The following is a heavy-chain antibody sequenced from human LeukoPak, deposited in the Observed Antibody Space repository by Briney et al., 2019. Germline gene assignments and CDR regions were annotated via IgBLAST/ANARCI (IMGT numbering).Heavy chain of an antibody. V-gene: IGHV3-21*01. CDR2: VTTFDPRI. J-gene: IGHJ4*02. D-gene: IGHD6-19*01. CDR1: EFTFSRYG. Sequence: GGSLRLSCGASEFTFSRYGILWVRQAPGKGLEWVASVTTFDPRIYYAASVRGRFTISRDSASNSVYLEMNALTAEDTGVYYCARAPSSDRFQYYDYWGQGALVTVSS. CDR3: ARAPSSDRFQYYDY.